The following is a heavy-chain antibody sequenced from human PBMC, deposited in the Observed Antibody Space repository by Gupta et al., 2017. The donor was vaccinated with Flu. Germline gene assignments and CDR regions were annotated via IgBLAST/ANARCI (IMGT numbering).Heavy chain of an antibody. V-gene: IGHV3-66*02. D-gene: IGHD6-13*01. Sequence: EVQLVESGGGLVQPGGSLRLSCAASGFTVSSNYMSWVRQAPGKGLEWVSVIYSGGSTYYADSVKGRFTISRDNSKNTLYLQMNSLRAEDTAVYYCASIAAAGRDSKGYFDYWGQGTLVTVSS. CDR1: GFTVSSNY. J-gene: IGHJ4*02. CDR3: ASIAAAGRDSKGYFDY. CDR2: IYSGGST.